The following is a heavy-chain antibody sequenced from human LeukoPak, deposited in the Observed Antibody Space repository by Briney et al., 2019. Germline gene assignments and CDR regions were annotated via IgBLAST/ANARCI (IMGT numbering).Heavy chain of an antibody. CDR3: AKDDAWIRFGE. CDR2: IGPRGDIT. J-gene: IGHJ4*02. CDR1: GFRFSNHG. D-gene: IGHD3-10*01. Sequence: GGSLRLSCAGSGFRFSNHGMNWVRQAPGKGLEWVSGIGPRGDITYYADSVKGRFTISRDNSKNTLYLEVISVTAEDTAVYYCAKDDAWIRFGEWSQGTLVTVSS. V-gene: IGHV3-23*01.